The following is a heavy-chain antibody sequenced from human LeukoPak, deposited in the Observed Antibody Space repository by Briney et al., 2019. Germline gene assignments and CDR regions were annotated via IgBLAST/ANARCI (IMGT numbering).Heavy chain of an antibody. Sequence: PGGSLRLSCAASGFTVSSNYINWVRQAPGKGLVWVSVVYSSGSTFYAESVKGRFTISRDNSQNTLSLQMNSLRTEDSAVYYCAREVMFYYASGSSRDYYYYMDVWGKGTTVTVSS. CDR2: VYSSGST. J-gene: IGHJ6*03. V-gene: IGHV3-66*03. CDR1: GFTVSSNY. CDR3: AREVMFYYASGSSRDYYYYMDV. D-gene: IGHD3-10*01.